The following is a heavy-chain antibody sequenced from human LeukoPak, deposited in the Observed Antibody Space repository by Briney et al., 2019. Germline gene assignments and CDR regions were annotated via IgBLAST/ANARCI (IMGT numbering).Heavy chain of an antibody. J-gene: IGHJ4*02. D-gene: IGHD3-22*01. CDR1: GYTFTGYY. Sequence: ASVKVSCKASGYTFTGYYMHWVRQAPGQGLEWMGWINPNSGGTNYAQKFQGRVTMTRDTSISTAYMELSRLRSDDTAVYYCARYYGYDSPEFDYWGQGTLVTVSS. CDR2: INPNSGGT. V-gene: IGHV1-2*02. CDR3: ARYYGYDSPEFDY.